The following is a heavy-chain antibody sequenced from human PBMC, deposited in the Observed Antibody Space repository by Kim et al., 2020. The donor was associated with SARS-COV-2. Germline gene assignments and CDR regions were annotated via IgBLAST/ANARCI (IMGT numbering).Heavy chain of an antibody. Sequence: GESLKISCKGSGYSFTSYWIGWVRQMPGKGLEWMGIIYPGDSDTRYSPSFQGQVTISADKSISTAYLQWSSLKASDTAMYYCARLPGYGDYSSYFDYWGQGTLVTVSS. D-gene: IGHD4-17*01. J-gene: IGHJ4*02. CDR2: IYPGDSDT. CDR1: GYSFTSYW. V-gene: IGHV5-51*01. CDR3: ARLPGYGDYSSYFDY.